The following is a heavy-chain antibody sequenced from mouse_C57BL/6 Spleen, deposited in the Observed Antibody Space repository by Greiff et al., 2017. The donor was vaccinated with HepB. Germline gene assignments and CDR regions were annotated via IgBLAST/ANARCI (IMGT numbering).Heavy chain of an antibody. CDR3: ARSLLQGYFDY. D-gene: IGHD2-14*01. Sequence: VQLQQSGPELVKPGASVKISCKASGYTFTDYYMNWVKQSHGKSLEWIGDINPNNGGTSYNQKFKGKATLTVDKSSSTAYMELLSLTSEDSAVYYCARSLLQGYFDYWGQGTTLTVSS. CDR1: GYTFTDYY. V-gene: IGHV1-26*01. CDR2: INPNNGGT. J-gene: IGHJ2*01.